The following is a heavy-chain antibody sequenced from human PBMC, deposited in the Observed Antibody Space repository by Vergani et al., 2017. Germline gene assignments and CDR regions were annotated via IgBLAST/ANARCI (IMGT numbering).Heavy chain of an antibody. J-gene: IGHJ4*02. V-gene: IGHV2-70*04. D-gene: IGHD4-17*01. CDR1: GFSLSTSGMR. CDR3: ARIGRGDYGDVDFDY. Sequence: QVTLKESGPALVKPTQTLTLTCTFSGFSLSTSGMRVSWIRQPPGKALEWLARIAWDDDKFYSTSLKTRLTISKETSKNQVVLTMTNMDPVDTATYYCARIGRGDYGDVDFDYWGQGTLVTVSS. CDR2: IAWDDDK.